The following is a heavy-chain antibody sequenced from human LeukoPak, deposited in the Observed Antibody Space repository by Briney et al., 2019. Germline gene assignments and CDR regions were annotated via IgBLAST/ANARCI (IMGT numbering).Heavy chain of an antibody. V-gene: IGHV1-69*13. Sequence: SVKVSCKASGGTFSSYAISRVRQAPGQGLEWMGGIIPIFGTANYAQKFQGRVTITADESTSTAYMELSSLRSEDTAVYYCASGGDATSYFDLWGRGTLVTVSP. CDR1: GGTFSSYA. J-gene: IGHJ2*01. CDR2: IIPIFGTA. D-gene: IGHD2-21*02. CDR3: ASGGDATSYFDL.